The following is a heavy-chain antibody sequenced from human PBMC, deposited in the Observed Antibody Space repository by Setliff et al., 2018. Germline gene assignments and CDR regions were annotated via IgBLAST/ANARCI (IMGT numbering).Heavy chain of an antibody. Sequence: SGGSLRLSCAASGFTFSTYRMHWVRQAPGKGLEWVAVILDDGVKKYHADSVKGRFTISRDNSKNSLYLQMNSLRAEDTATYYCARSENCFSTHCSPYNYWGQGTLVTVSS. D-gene: IGHD2-2*01. CDR3: ARSENCFSTHCSPYNY. CDR2: ILDDGVKK. CDR1: GFTFSTYR. J-gene: IGHJ4*02. V-gene: IGHV3-33*08.